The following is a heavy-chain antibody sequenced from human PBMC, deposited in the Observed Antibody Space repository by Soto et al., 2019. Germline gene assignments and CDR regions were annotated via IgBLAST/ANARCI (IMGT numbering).Heavy chain of an antibody. CDR3: ARVWAVAGTGGDLDY. CDR2: INPNSGGT. D-gene: IGHD6-19*01. CDR1: GYTFTGYY. Sequence: ASVKVSCKASGYTFTGYYMHWVRQAPGQGLEWMGWINPNSGGTNYAQKFQGRVTMTRDTSISTAYMELSRLRSDDTAVYYCARVWAVAGTGGDLDYWGQGTLVTVSS. J-gene: IGHJ4*02. V-gene: IGHV1-2*02.